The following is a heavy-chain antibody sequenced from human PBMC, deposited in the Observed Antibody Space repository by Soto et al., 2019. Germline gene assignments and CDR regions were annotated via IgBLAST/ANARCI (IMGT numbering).Heavy chain of an antibody. CDR1: GFTFSSYA. J-gene: IGHJ6*03. CDR3: ARAGLAAPYYYYYMDV. D-gene: IGHD6-19*01. Sequence: GVLRLSCAASGFTFSSYAMHWVRQAPGKGLEYVSAISSNGGSTYYANSVKGRFTISRDNSKNTLYLQMGSLRAEDMAVYYCARAGLAAPYYYYYMDVWGKGTTVTVSS. CDR2: ISSNGGST. V-gene: IGHV3-64*01.